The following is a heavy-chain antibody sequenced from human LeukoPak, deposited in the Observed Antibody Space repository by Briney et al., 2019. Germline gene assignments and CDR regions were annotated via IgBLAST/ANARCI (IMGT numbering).Heavy chain of an antibody. D-gene: IGHD3-10*01. J-gene: IGHJ4*02. CDR3: ARVVDISSGSLGFDY. CDR2: INAGNGNT. Sequence: ASVKVSCKASGYTFTSYAMHWVRQAPGQRLEWMGWINAGNGNTKYSQKFQGRVTITRDTSASTAYMELSSLRSEDTAVYYCARVVDISSGSLGFDYWGQGTLVTVSS. CDR1: GYTFTSYA. V-gene: IGHV1-3*01.